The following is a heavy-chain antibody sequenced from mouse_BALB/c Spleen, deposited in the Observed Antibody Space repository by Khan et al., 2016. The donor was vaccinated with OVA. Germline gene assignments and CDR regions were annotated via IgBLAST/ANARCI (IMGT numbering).Heavy chain of an antibody. J-gene: IGHJ4*01. D-gene: IGHD2-14*01. CDR1: GFSLSRYN. CDR2: IWGGGGT. Sequence: QVQLKESGPGLVSPSRSLSITCTVSGFSLSRYNIHWVRQPPGKGLEWLGMIWGGGGTDYNSTLKSRLSISKDNSKSQVFLKMNSRQTDDTAMYYCARAYYRYDGYYAMDYWGQGTSVTVSS. V-gene: IGHV2-6-4*01. CDR3: ARAYYRYDGYYAMDY.